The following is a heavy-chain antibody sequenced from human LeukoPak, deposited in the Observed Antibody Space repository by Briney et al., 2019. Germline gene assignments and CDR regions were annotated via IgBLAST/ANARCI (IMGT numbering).Heavy chain of an antibody. CDR3: ARDLYRYYYDSSGYRNWFDP. CDR1: GYTLAGYY. CDR2: INPNSGGT. Sequence: ASVKVSCKASGYTLAGYYMHWVRQAPGQGREWMGWINPNSGGTKYAQKFQGRGTMTRDTSISTAYMELSRLRSDDTAVYYCARDLYRYYYDSSGYRNWFDPWGQGTLVTVSS. J-gene: IGHJ5*02. V-gene: IGHV1-2*02. D-gene: IGHD3-22*01.